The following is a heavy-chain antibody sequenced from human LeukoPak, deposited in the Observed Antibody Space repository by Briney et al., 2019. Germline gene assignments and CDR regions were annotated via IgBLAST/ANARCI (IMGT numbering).Heavy chain of an antibody. D-gene: IGHD3-22*01. CDR1: GFTFSKYA. J-gene: IGHJ4*02. Sequence: GGSLRLSCAASGFTFSKYAMTWVRQAPGKGLEWVSGISVSGGSTNYADSVRGRFTISRDNSKNTLYLQMNSLRAEDTAVYYCAKSNYFDSGGYYFFDYWGQGTLVTVSS. CDR3: AKSNYFDSGGYYFFDY. V-gene: IGHV3-23*01. CDR2: ISVSGGST.